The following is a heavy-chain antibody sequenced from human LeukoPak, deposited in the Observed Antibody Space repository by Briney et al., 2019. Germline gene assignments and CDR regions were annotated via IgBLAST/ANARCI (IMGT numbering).Heavy chain of an antibody. V-gene: IGHV3-48*03. J-gene: IGHJ5*02. CDR1: GFTFSSYE. Sequence: GGSLRLSCAASGFTFSSYEMNWVRQAPGKGLEWVSYISGSDSAMYYADSVKGRFTISRDNAKNSLYLQMNRLRADDTAVYYCARQVEYNWNYIFNYFDPWGQGTLVTVSS. D-gene: IGHD1-7*01. CDR2: ISGSDSAM. CDR3: ARQVEYNWNYIFNYFDP.